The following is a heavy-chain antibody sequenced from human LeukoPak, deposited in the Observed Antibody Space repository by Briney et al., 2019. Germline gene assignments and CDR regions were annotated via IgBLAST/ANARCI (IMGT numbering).Heavy chain of an antibody. V-gene: IGHV1-69*10. D-gene: IGHD1-14*01. CDR1: GGXFSSYA. J-gene: IGHJ4*02. CDR3: ARVISGTWLWF. Sequence: GASVKVSCTASGGXFSSYAMTWVRQAPGLGLEWMGRIIPTLEVANYAQKFQGRVTITADKSTSTAYMELSSLRPEDTAVYYCARVISGTWLWFWGQGTLVTVSS. CDR2: IIPTLEVA.